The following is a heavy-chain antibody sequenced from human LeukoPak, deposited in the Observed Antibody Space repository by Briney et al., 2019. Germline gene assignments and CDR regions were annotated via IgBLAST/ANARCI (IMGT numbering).Heavy chain of an antibody. J-gene: IGHJ4*02. D-gene: IGHD2-8*01. CDR2: INSDGSST. V-gene: IGHV3-74*03. CDR1: GFTFSSYS. Sequence: GGSLRLSCAASGFTFSSYSMNWVRQAPGKGLVWVSRINSDGSSTKYADSVKGRFTISRDNAKNTLYLEMNSLRVEDTAMYYCTSLGEPDIVLMVYAEDYWGQGTLVTVSS. CDR3: TSLGEPDIVLMVYAEDY.